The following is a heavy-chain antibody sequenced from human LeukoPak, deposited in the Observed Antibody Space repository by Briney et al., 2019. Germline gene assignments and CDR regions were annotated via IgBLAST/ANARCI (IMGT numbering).Heavy chain of an antibody. Sequence: SETLSLTCTVSGGSISSGGYYWSWIRQHPGKGLEWIGYIYYSGSTYYNPSLKSRVTISVDTSKNQFSLELSSVTAADTAVYYCARSRRVGWFDPWGQGTLVTVSS. CDR3: ARSRRVGWFDP. V-gene: IGHV4-31*03. CDR2: IYYSGST. J-gene: IGHJ5*02. D-gene: IGHD5-24*01. CDR1: GGSISSGGYY.